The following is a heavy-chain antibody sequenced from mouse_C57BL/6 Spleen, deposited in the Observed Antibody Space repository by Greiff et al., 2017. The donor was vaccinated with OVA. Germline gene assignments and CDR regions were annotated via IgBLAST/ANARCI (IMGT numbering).Heavy chain of an antibody. J-gene: IGHJ4*01. D-gene: IGHD3-2*02. Sequence: VQLQQSGAELVKPGASVKLSCTASGFNIKDYYMHWVKQRTEQGLEWIGRIDPEDGEHKYAPTFQGKSTITADTSSNTAHLQLSSLTYEDTAVYYCARGLRYYAMDYWGQGTSVTVSS. V-gene: IGHV14-2*01. CDR3: ARGLRYYAMDY. CDR2: IDPEDGEH. CDR1: GFNIKDYY.